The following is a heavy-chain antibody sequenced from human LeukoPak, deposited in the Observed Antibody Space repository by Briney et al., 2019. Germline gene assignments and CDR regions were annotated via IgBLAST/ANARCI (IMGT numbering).Heavy chain of an antibody. J-gene: IGHJ4*02. Sequence: PSETLSLTCTVPGGSISSYYWSWIRQPPGKGLEWIGYINYGGSTTYNPSLKSRVTISLDTSRKQLSLKMSSVTAADTAVYYCARTESSSWYRTFDYWGQGTLVTVSS. CDR1: GGSISSYY. CDR2: INYGGST. D-gene: IGHD6-13*01. CDR3: ARTESSSWYRTFDY. V-gene: IGHV4-59*08.